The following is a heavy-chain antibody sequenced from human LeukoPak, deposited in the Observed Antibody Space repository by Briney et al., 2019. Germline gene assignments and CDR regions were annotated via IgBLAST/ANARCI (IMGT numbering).Heavy chain of an antibody. CDR2: ISRSGSTK. CDR3: ARVLRYCSGGNCYSGGLGYMDV. J-gene: IGHJ6*03. CDR1: GFTFSDYN. Sequence: GGALRLSRAASGFTFSDYNMRWIRQAPGKGLEWVSSISRSGSTKYYADSVKGRFTISRDNAKNSLFLQVNSLRAEDTAVYYCARVLRYCSGGNCYSGGLGYMDVWGKGTTVTISS. V-gene: IGHV3-11*01. D-gene: IGHD2-15*01.